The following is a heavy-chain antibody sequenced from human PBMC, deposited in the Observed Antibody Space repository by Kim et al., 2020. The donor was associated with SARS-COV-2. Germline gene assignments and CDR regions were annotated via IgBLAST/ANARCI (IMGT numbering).Heavy chain of an antibody. Sequence: GGSLRLSCAASGFTFEDYAMEWVRQAPGKGLEWVAGITWNSGSIGYADSVKGRFAISRDNAKNSLYLQMNSLRTEDTALYYCAGWSYYGMDVWGQGTTVTVSS. J-gene: IGHJ6*02. CDR3: AGWSYYGMDV. CDR1: GFTFEDYA. CDR2: ITWNSGSI. V-gene: IGHV3-9*01. D-gene: IGHD6-19*01.